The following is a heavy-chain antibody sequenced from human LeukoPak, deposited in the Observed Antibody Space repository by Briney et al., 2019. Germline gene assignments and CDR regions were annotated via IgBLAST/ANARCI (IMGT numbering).Heavy chain of an antibody. CDR2: MSSGGTSI. Sequence: GRCVRLSCAASGFTFSDYYMSWIRQAPGKGLEWVSYMSSGGTSIYYADSVKGRFTISRANAKNSLYLQMNSLRAEDTAVYYCAKGGGHTSGWFDSWGQGSLVTASS. J-gene: IGHJ5*01. CDR1: GFTFSDYY. CDR3: AKGGGHTSGWFDS. D-gene: IGHD6-19*01. V-gene: IGHV3-11*01.